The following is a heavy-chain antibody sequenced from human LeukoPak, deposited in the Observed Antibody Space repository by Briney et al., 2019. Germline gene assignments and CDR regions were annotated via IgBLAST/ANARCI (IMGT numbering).Heavy chain of an antibody. D-gene: IGHD5-18*01. CDR1: GFTFSSYA. CDR2: ISGSGGST. J-gene: IGHJ4*02. Sequence: GGSPRLSCAASGFTFSSYAMSWVRQAPGKGLEWVSAISGSGGSTYYADSVKGRFTISRDNSKNTLYLQMNSLRAEDTAVYYCAAAHYHGYSFSGYFDYWGQGTLVTVSS. CDR3: AAAHYHGYSFSGYFDY. V-gene: IGHV3-23*01.